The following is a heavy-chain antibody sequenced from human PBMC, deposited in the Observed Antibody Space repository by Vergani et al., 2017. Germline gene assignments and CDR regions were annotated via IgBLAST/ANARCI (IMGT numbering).Heavy chain of an antibody. V-gene: IGHV4-34*01. J-gene: IGHJ5*02. CDR3: ARFPRYCSGGSCYPNGFDP. D-gene: IGHD2-15*01. CDR2: INHSGST. CDR1: GGSFSGYY. Sequence: QVQLQQWGAGLLKPSETLSLTCAVYGGSFSGYYWSWIRQPPGKGLEWIGEINHSGSTNYNPSLKSRVTISVDTSKTQFSLKLSSVTAADTAVYYWARFPRYCSGGSCYPNGFDPWGQGTLVTVSS.